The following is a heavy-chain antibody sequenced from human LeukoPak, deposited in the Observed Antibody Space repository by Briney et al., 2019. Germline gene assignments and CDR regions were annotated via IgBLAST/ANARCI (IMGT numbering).Heavy chain of an antibody. V-gene: IGHV1-18*01. CDR1: GYSFTNYG. D-gene: IGHD3-22*01. CDR3: AKDHKGYYENSGYSWGRRNDY. J-gene: IGHJ4*02. CDR2: ISAYNGNT. Sequence: ASVKVSCKASGYSFTNYGVSWVRQAPGQGLEWMGWISAYNGNTNYAQKLQGRVTMTTDTSTSTAYMELRSLRSDDTAVYYCAKDHKGYYENSGYSWGRRNDYWGRETLLTVSS.